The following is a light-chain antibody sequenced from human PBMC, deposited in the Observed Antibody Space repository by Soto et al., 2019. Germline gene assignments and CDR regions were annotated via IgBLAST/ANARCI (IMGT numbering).Light chain of an antibody. CDR3: QQYNSYPWT. CDR2: KSS. V-gene: IGKV1-5*03. Sequence: DIQMTQSPSTLSASVGDRVTITCRASQSISSWLAWYQQKPGTALKLLIYKSSSLESGVPSRFSGSGSGTEFTLTISSLQPDDCATYYCQQYNSYPWTFGQGTKVEIK. J-gene: IGKJ1*01. CDR1: QSISSW.